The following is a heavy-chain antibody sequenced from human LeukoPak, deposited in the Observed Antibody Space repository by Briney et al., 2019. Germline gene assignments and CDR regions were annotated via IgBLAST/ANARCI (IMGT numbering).Heavy chain of an antibody. J-gene: IGHJ4*02. CDR2: ISSSGTTI. Sequence: GGSLRLSCAASGFIFENYEMNWVRQAPGERLEWVSSISSSGTTIHYADSVKGRFAISRDIAKNSLYLQMSSLRAEDTAVYYCAKMWRVGGVTTLDYWGQGTLVTV. CDR3: AKMWRVGGVTTLDY. CDR1: GFIFENYE. D-gene: IGHD3-16*01. V-gene: IGHV3-48*03.